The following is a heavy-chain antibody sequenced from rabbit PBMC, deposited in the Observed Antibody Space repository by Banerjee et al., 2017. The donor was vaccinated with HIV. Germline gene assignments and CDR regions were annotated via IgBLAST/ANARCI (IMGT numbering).Heavy chain of an antibody. Sequence: QEQLEESGGDLVKPGASLTLTCTASGFSFSINYYMSWVRQAPGKGLEWIGYIDPLFGGTYYASWVNGRVTISSHNAQNTLYLQLNSLTAADTATYFCVRDYYTSGWGPLGLWGPGTLVTVS. D-gene: IGHD4-1*01. CDR3: VRDYYTSGWGPLGL. CDR1: GFSFSINYY. CDR2: IDPLFGGT. J-gene: IGHJ4*01. V-gene: IGHV1S43*01.